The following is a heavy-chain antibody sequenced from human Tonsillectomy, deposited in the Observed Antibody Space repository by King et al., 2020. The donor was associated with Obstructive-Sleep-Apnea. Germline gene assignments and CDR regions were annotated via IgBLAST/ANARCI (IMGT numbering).Heavy chain of an antibody. J-gene: IGHJ4*02. CDR3: ARGRLQPRYCSGGSCYSDYFDY. CDR2: INHSGST. CDR1: GGSFSGYY. D-gene: IGHD2-15*01. V-gene: IGHV4-34*01. Sequence: VQLQQWGAGLLKPSETLSLTCAVYGGSFSGYYWSWIRQTPGKGLEWIGEINHSGSTNYNPSLKSGVTISVDTSMNQFSLKLGSVTAADTAVYYCARGRLQPRYCSGGSCYSDYFDYWGQGTLVTVSS.